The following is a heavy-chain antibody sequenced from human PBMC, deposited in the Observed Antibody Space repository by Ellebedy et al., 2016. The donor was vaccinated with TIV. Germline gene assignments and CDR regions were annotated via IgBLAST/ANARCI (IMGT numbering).Heavy chain of an antibody. J-gene: IGHJ4*02. CDR3: ARLSHSSGYYLFDY. V-gene: IGHV4-4*02. CDR1: GGSISSSNW. CDR2: IYHSGST. D-gene: IGHD3-22*01. Sequence: SETLSLXCTVSGGSISSSNWWSWVRQPPGKGLEWIGEIYHSGSTNYNPSLKSRVTISVDKSKNQFSLKLSSVTAADTAVYYCARLSHSSGYYLFDYWGQGTLVTVSS.